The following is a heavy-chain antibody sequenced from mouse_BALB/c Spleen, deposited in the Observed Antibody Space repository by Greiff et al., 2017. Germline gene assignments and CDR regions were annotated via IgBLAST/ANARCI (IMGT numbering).Heavy chain of an antibody. CDR3: TRDGYDGFPYAMDY. D-gene: IGHD2-2*01. V-gene: IGHV1-15*01. CDR2: IDPETGGT. CDR1: GYTFTDYE. Sequence: VQLQQSGAELVRPGASVTLSCKASGYTFTDYEMHWVKQTPVHGLEWIGAIDPETGGTAYNQKFKGKATLTADKSSSTAYMELRSLTSEDSAVYYCTRDGYDGFPYAMDYWGQGTSVTVSS. J-gene: IGHJ4*01.